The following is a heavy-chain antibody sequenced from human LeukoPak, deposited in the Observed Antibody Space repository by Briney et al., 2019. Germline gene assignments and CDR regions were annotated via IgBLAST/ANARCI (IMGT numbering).Heavy chain of an antibody. CDR2: INPDGGVT. CDR3: ARFGKAAARDF. CDR1: GYSFTGYY. Sequence: ASVKVSCKASGYSFTGYYIIWVRQAPGQGLEWMGWINPDGGVTNFANNFQGRVTLTRDTSINTAYMELSGLSYDDTAVYFCARFGKAAARDFWGQGTLVTVSS. J-gene: IGHJ4*02. V-gene: IGHV1-2*02. D-gene: IGHD6-13*01.